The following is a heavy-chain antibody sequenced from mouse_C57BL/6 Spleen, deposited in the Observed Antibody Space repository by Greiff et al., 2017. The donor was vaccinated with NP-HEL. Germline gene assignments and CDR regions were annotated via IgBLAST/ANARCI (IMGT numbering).Heavy chain of an antibody. V-gene: IGHV1-18*01. CDR2: INPNNGGT. J-gene: IGHJ3*01. CDR1: GYTFTDYN. D-gene: IGHD1-1*02. CDR3: ARKGWHRGFAY. Sequence: EVKLQQSGPELVKPGASVKIPCKASGYTFTDYNMDWVKQSHGKSLEWIGDINPNNGGTIYNQKFKGKATLTVDKSSSTAYMELRSLTSEDTAVYYCARKGWHRGFAYWGQGTLVTVSA.